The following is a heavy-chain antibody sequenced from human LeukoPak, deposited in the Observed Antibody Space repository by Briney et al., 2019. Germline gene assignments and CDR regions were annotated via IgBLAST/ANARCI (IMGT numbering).Heavy chain of an antibody. J-gene: IGHJ4*02. D-gene: IGHD3-9*01. Sequence: ASVKVSCKASGYTFTSYGISWVRQAPGQGLEWMGWISAYNGNTNYAQKLQGRVTMTTDTSTSTAYMELRSLRSDDTAVYYCARDPELRYFDWSGPLDYWGRGTLVTVSS. CDR3: ARDPELRYFDWSGPLDY. CDR1: GYTFTSYG. V-gene: IGHV1-18*01. CDR2: ISAYNGNT.